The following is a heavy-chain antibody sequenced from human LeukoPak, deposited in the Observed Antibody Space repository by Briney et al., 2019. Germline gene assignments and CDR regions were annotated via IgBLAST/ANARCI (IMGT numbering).Heavy chain of an antibody. D-gene: IGHD3-3*01. CDR3: ARSYDFWSGPLGIPDY. Sequence: SETLSLTCTVSGGSISSSSYYWGWIRQPPGKGLEWIGSIYYSGSTYYNPSLKSRVTISVDTSKNQFSLKLSSVTAADTAVYYCARSYDFWSGPLGIPDYWGQGTLVTVSS. CDR1: GGSISSSSYY. V-gene: IGHV4-39*01. J-gene: IGHJ4*02. CDR2: IYYSGST.